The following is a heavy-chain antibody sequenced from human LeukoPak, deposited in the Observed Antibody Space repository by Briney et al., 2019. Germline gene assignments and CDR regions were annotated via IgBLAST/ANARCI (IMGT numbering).Heavy chain of an antibody. D-gene: IGHD6-19*01. Sequence: GGSLRLSCAASGFTFSSYGMHWVRQAPGKGLEWVAVIWYDGSNKYYADSVKGRFTISRDNSKNTLYLQMNSLRAEDTAVYYCARGSGPIAVATSHAFDIWGQRTVVTVSS. CDR3: ARGSGPIAVATSHAFDI. J-gene: IGHJ3*02. CDR1: GFTFSSYG. CDR2: IWYDGSNK. V-gene: IGHV3-33*01.